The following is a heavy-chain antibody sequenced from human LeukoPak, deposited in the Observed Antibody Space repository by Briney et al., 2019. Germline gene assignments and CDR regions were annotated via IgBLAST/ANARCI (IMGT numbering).Heavy chain of an antibody. D-gene: IGHD3-3*01. CDR2: ISCSGGST. Sequence: PGGSLRLSCAASGFTFSGYAMSWVRQAPGKGLEWVSAISCSGGSTYYADPVKGRFTIPRDNSKNTLYLQMNSLRAEDTAVYYCAKDRQYDSSEAPHLNFDYWGQGTLVTVSS. V-gene: IGHV3-23*01. CDR1: GFTFSGYA. J-gene: IGHJ4*02. CDR3: AKDRQYDSSEAPHLNFDY.